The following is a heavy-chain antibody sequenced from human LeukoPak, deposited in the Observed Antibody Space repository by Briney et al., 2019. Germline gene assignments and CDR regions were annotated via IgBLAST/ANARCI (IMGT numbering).Heavy chain of an antibody. CDR1: GFIFRSYA. J-gene: IGHJ4*02. V-gene: IGHV3-23*01. CDR2: ITANGDAT. Sequence: PGGSLRLSCVGSGFIFRSYAVTWVRQAPGKGLEWVSSITANGDATYYADSVKGRFTISRDNSKSTLYLQMSSLRAEDTAVYYCATFGVIVRSDYIDYWGQGALVAVSS. CDR3: ATFGVIVRSDYIDY. D-gene: IGHD3-3*01.